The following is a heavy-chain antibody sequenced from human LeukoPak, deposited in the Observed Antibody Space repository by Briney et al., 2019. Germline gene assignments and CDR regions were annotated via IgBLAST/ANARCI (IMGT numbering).Heavy chain of an antibody. CDR1: GGSISSGSYY. CDR3: AKEAREIYYYGSGSRRAYYYYGMDV. Sequence: SQTLSLTCTVSGGSISSGSYYWSWIRQPAGKGLEWIGRIYTSGSTNYNPSLKSRVTISVDTSKNQFSLKLSSVTAADTAVYYCAKEAREIYYYGSGSRRAYYYYGMDVWGQGTTVTVSS. J-gene: IGHJ6*02. CDR2: IYTSGST. V-gene: IGHV4-61*02. D-gene: IGHD3-10*01.